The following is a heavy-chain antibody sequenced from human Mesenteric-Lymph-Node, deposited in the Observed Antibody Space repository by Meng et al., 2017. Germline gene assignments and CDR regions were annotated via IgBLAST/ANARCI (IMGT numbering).Heavy chain of an antibody. CDR1: GDSISSSF. CDR3: VRATTVTTYRAYYYGLDV. J-gene: IGHJ6*02. Sequence: GSLRLSCTVSGDSISSSFWTWIRQPAGKGLEWIGRIYASESINYNPSLKSRVSISVDTSKNQFSLKLSSVTAADAAVYHCVRATTVTTYRAYYYGLDVWGQGTTVTVSS. D-gene: IGHD4-17*01. CDR2: IYASESI. V-gene: IGHV4-4*07.